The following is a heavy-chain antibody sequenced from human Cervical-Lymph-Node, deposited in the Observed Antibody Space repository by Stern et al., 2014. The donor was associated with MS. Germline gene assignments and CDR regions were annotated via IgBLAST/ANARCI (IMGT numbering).Heavy chain of an antibody. Sequence: QITLKESGPALVKPTQTLTLTCTFSGFSLNTSGMCVSWIRQPPGKALEWLALIDWDDDKNYSTSLKTRLTSSKDASKNQVVLTMTNMDPMDTGTYYCARIPSTYHYDGIDYYYYLYGMDVWGQGTTVTVSS. V-gene: IGHV2-70*01. CDR2: IDWDDDK. CDR1: GFSLNTSGMC. CDR3: ARIPSTYHYDGIDYYYYLYGMDV. J-gene: IGHJ6*02. D-gene: IGHD3-22*01.